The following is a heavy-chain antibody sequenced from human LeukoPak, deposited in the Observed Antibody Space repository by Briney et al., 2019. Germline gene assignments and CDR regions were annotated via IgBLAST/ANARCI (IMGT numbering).Heavy chain of an antibody. J-gene: IGHJ4*02. V-gene: IGHV1-24*01. CDR3: ATSRGYCSSTSCSGVFDY. CDR1: GYTLTELS. CDR2: FDPEDCET. D-gene: IGHD2-2*01. Sequence: ASVKVSCKVSGYTLTELSMHWVRQAPGKGLEWMGGFDPEDCETIYAQKFQGRVTMTEDTYTDTAYMELSSLRSEDTAVYYCATSRGYCSSTSCSGVFDYWGQGTLVTVSS.